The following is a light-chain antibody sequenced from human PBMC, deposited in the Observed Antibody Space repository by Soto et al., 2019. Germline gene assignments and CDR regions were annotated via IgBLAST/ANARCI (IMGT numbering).Light chain of an antibody. CDR3: QQYNDWPLT. CDR1: QSVSTR. J-gene: IGKJ4*01. V-gene: IGKV3-15*01. Sequence: EVVMTQSPPTLSVSPGERATLSCRASQSVSTRLAWYQQKPGRAPRLLIHGAPTRATGIPARFSGSGSATEFSLTISSLQSEDFAVYYCQQYNDWPLTFGGGTKVEL. CDR2: GAP.